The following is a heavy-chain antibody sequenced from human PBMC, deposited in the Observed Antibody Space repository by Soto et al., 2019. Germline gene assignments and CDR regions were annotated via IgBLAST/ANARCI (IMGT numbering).Heavy chain of an antibody. Sequence: SETLSLTCTVSGGSISSYYWSWIRQPPGKGLEWIGYIYYSGSTNYNPSLKSRVTISVDTSKNQFSLKLSSVTAADTAVYYCARVTPPPATVTTPDWFDPWGQGTLVTVSS. D-gene: IGHD4-17*01. CDR3: ARVTPPPATVTTPDWFDP. V-gene: IGHV4-59*01. CDR2: IYYSGST. J-gene: IGHJ5*02. CDR1: GGSISSYY.